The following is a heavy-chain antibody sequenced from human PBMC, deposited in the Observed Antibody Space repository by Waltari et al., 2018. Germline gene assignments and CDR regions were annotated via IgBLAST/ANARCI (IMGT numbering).Heavy chain of an antibody. CDR2: ISSSSSYI. V-gene: IGHV3-21*01. Sequence: RQAPGKGLEWVSSISSSSSYIYYADSVKGRFTISRDNAKNSLYLQMNSLRAEDTAVYYCARDGGDFWSGYYTGGYWGQGTLVTVSS. D-gene: IGHD3-3*01. J-gene: IGHJ4*02. CDR3: ARDGGDFWSGYYTGGY.